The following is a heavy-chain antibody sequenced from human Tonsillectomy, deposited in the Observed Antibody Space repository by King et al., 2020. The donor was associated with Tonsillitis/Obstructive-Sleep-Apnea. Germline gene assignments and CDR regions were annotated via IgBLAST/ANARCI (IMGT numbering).Heavy chain of an antibody. V-gene: IGHV1-18*01. CDR3: ATSEXYXLNXLNNWXAP. CDR2: ISAYNGNT. CDR1: XYTFTTYG. J-gene: IGHJ5*02. Sequence: QLVPSGAEVKKPGASVKVSCKASXYTFTTYGXCWVRQAPGQGXEWMGWISAYNGNTNYAQKYQGRVTMTXDTSKSTAYXXGGXLXSDAXAVXSCATSEXYXLNXLNNWXAPWGPXTXVXX.